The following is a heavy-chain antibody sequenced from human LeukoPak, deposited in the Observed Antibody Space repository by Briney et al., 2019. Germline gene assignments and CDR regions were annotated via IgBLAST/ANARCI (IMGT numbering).Heavy chain of an antibody. D-gene: IGHD3-22*01. CDR1: GYTFPRYV. V-gene: IGHV1-3*01. Sequence: GASVKVSCKASGYTFPRYVIHWVRQAPGQGLEWLGWINAGNGNTKYSQKFQGRVTITRDTSANTAYMELSSLRSEDTAVYYCARAYYHDRSGYYPSGAFDIWGQGTMVTVSS. CDR2: INAGNGNT. J-gene: IGHJ3*02. CDR3: ARAYYHDRSGYYPSGAFDI.